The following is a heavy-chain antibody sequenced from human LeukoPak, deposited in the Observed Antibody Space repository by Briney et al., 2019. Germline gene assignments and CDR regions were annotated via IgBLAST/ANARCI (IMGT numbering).Heavy chain of an antibody. V-gene: IGHV1-18*01. D-gene: IGHD1-26*01. J-gene: IGHJ4*02. CDR2: ISAYNGNT. Sequence: ASVKVSCKASGYTFTSYGISWVRQAPGQGLEWMGWISAYNGNTNYAQKLQGRVTMTTDTSTSTAYMELRSLRSDDTAVYYCARPEIGGSYHHTSNFDYWGQGTLVTVSS. CDR3: ARPEIGGSYHHTSNFDY. CDR1: GYTFTSYG.